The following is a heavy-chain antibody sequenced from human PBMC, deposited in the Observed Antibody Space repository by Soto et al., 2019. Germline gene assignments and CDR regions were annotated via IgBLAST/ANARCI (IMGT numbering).Heavy chain of an antibody. Sequence: QVQLVQSGAEVKKPGSSVKVSCKASGGTFSSYAISWVRQAPGQGLEWMGGIIPIFGTANYAQKFQGRVTITADESTSTAYMGLSSLRSEDTAVYYCARVNDSGYDYGNNFFDYWGQGTLVTVSS. D-gene: IGHD5-12*01. CDR1: GGTFSSYA. J-gene: IGHJ4*02. CDR3: ARVNDSGYDYGNNFFDY. CDR2: IIPIFGTA. V-gene: IGHV1-69*01.